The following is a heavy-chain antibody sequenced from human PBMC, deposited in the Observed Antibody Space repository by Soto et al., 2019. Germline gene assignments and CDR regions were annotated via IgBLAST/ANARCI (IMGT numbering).Heavy chain of an antibody. CDR3: ARGTNWFAP. V-gene: IGHV4-30-2*01. CDR1: GGSISSGGYS. J-gene: IGHJ5*02. CDR2: IYHSGST. Sequence: SETLSLTCTVSGGSISSGGYSWSWIRQPPGKGLEWIGYIYHSGSTYYNPSLKSRVTISVDRSKNQFSLKLSSVTAADTAVYYCARGTNWFAPWGQGTLVTVSS.